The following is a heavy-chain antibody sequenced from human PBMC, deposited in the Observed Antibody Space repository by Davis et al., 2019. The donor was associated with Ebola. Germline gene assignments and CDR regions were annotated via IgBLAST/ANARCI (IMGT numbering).Heavy chain of an antibody. CDR2: INHSGST. J-gene: IGHJ4*02. CDR1: KFTLSSYW. CDR3: AREGFWSGYRSRFDY. D-gene: IGHD3-3*01. V-gene: IGHV4-34*01. Sequence: ESLKISCAASKFTLSSYWMSWIRQPPGKGLEWIGEINHSGSTNYNPSLKSRVTISVDTSKNQFSLKLSSVTAADTAVYYCAREGFWSGYRSRFDYWGQGTLVTVSS.